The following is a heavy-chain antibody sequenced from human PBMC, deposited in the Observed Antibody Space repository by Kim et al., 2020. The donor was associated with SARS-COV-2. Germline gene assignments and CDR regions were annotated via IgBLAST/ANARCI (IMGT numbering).Heavy chain of an antibody. CDR2: IISSSSYT. CDR1: GFTFSDYY. J-gene: IGHJ3*02. Sequence: GGSLRLSCAASGFTFSDYYMSWIRQAPGKGLEWVSYIISSSSYTNYADSVKGRFTISRDNAKNSLYLQMNSLRAEDTAVYYCARKKRITIFGVVNDAFDIWGQGTMVTVSS. V-gene: IGHV3-11*03. CDR3: ARKKRITIFGVVNDAFDI. D-gene: IGHD3-3*01.